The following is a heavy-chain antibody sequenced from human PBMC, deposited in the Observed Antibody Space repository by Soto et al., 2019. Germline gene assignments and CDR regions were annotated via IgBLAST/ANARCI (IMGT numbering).Heavy chain of an antibody. V-gene: IGHV3-11*01. Sequence: VGSLRLSCAASGFTFSDYYMSWIRQAPGKGLEWVSYISSSGSTIYYADSVKGRFTISRDNSKNTLYLEMNGLRAEDTAVYYCAKDFLQDRGQDYYYGMDVWGQGTTVTVSS. CDR1: GFTFSDYY. J-gene: IGHJ6*02. CDR3: AKDFLQDRGQDYYYGMDV. D-gene: IGHD3-10*01. CDR2: ISSSGSTI.